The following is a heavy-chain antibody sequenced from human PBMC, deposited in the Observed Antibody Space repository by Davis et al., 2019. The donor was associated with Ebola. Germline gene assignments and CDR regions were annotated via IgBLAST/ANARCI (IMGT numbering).Heavy chain of an antibody. Sequence: GESLKISCSSSGFSLSDYEMNWVRQAPGKGLEWISYISRSGNTAYYAESVKGRFTISRDSAENLLSLQMSSLRADDTALYYCAKVRRDEYNYFDSWGQGTPVTVSS. D-gene: IGHD5-24*01. CDR3: AKVRRDEYNYFDS. J-gene: IGHJ4*02. V-gene: IGHV3-48*03. CDR2: ISRSGNTA. CDR1: GFSLSDYE.